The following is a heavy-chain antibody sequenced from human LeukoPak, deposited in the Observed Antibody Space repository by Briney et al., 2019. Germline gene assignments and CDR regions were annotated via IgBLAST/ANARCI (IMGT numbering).Heavy chain of an antibody. CDR2: IYTSGST. J-gene: IGHJ6*02. CDR3: ARDTYYYDSSGYSSGYYYGMDV. V-gene: IGHV4-61*02. CDR1: GGSISSGGYY. Sequence: RPSETLSLTYTVSGGSISSGGYYWSWIRQPPGKGLEWIGRIYTSGSTNYNPSLKSRVTMSVDTSKNQFSLKLSSVTAADTAVYYCARDTYYYDSSGYSSGYYYGMDVWGQGTTVTVSS. D-gene: IGHD3-22*01.